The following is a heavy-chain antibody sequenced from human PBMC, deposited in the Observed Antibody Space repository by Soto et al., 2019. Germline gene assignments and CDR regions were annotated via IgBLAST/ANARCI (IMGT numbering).Heavy chain of an antibody. V-gene: IGHV4-59*08. D-gene: IGHD5-18*01. Sequence: SETLSLTCTVSGGSLSSYYWSWIRQPPGKGLEWVGYMYNSGSANYNPSHKSRVTISVDISQNQFSLKLTSVTAADTAVYYCARHGAIYSNSWYDFDYWGQGTLVTVS. CDR1: GGSLSSYY. CDR3: ARHGAIYSNSWYDFDY. CDR2: MYNSGSA. J-gene: IGHJ4*02.